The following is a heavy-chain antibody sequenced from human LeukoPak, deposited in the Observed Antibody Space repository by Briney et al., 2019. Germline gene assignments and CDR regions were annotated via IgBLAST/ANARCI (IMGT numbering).Heavy chain of an antibody. J-gene: IGHJ6*02. CDR2: ISSSRSTI. Sequence: GGSLRLSCAASGFTFSDYYMSWIRQAPGKGLEWVSYISSSRSTIYYADSVKGRFTISRDNAKNSLYLQMNSLRAEDTAVYYCANSGGFGHYYYYGMDVWGQGTTVTVSS. CDR1: GFTFSDYY. V-gene: IGHV3-11*01. CDR3: ANSGGFGHYYYYGMDV. D-gene: IGHD3-10*01.